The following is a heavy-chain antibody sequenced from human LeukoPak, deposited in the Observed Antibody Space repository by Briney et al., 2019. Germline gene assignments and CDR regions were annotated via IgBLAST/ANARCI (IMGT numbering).Heavy chain of an antibody. CDR3: ARGGYYGSGSYEYFDY. V-gene: IGHV3-30*02. D-gene: IGHD3-10*01. J-gene: IGHJ4*02. CDR2: ITYGGSNK. CDR1: GFTFSFYG. Sequence: PGGSLRLSCAASGFTFSFYGMHWVRQAPGKGLEWVAFITYGGSNKYYADSVKGRFTISRDNSENTLYLQMNSLRAEDTAVYYCARGGYYGSGSYEYFDYRGEGTLVTVSS.